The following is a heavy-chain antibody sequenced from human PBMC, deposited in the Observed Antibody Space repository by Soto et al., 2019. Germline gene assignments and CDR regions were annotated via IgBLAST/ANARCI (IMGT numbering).Heavy chain of an antibody. J-gene: IGHJ3*01. CDR2: IYFTGRS. Sequence: QVQLQESGPGLVRPSETLSLTCTVAGDSVSSGSHHWNWIRQAPGKGLEWIGSIYFTGRSNHNPSLKRRVTISVDTSKNHLSLSLTSVTAADTAVYYCARDLVAIGGRVYAFERWGQGTRVTVSS. CDR1: GDSVSSGSHH. V-gene: IGHV4-61*03. D-gene: IGHD3-3*01. CDR3: ARDLVAIGGRVYAFER.